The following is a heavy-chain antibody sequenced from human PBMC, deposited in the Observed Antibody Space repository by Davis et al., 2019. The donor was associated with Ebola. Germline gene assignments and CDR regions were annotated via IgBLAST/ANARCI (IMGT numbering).Heavy chain of an antibody. CDR1: GFSLSSFW. CDR3: ARDRLTGDYFDY. J-gene: IGHJ4*02. D-gene: IGHD7-27*01. CDR2: IKQDGSEK. V-gene: IGHV3-7*01. Sequence: GESLKISCSASGFSLSSFWMTWVRQAPGKGLEWVANIKQDGSEKYYVDSVKGRFTISRDNAKNSLYLQMNSLRAEDTAVYYCARDRLTGDYFDYWGQGTLVTVSS.